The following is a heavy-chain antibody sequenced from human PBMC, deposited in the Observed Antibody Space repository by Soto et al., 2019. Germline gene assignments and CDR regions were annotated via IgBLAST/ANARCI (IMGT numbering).Heavy chain of an antibody. Sequence: SVKVSCKASGGTFSSYTISWVRQAPGQGLEWMGRIIPILGIANYAQKFQGRVTITADKSTSTAYMELSSLRSEDTAVYYCARAPYYDILTGPLTAWFDPWGQGTLVTVS. CDR1: GGTFSSYT. CDR2: IIPILGIA. J-gene: IGHJ5*02. V-gene: IGHV1-69*02. CDR3: ARAPYYDILTGPLTAWFDP. D-gene: IGHD3-9*01.